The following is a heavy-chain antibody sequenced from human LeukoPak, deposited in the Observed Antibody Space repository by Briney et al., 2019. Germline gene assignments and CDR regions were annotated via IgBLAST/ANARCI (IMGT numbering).Heavy chain of an antibody. J-gene: IGHJ6*04. CDR3: ARGWVFTMVRDYYYGMDV. V-gene: IGHV4-34*01. D-gene: IGHD3-10*01. Sequence: SETLSLTCAVYGGSFSGYYWGWIRQPPGKGLEWIEEINHSGSTNYNPSLKSRVTISVDTSKNQFSLKLSSVTAADTAVYYCARGWVFTMVRDYYYGMDVWGKGTTVTVSS. CDR1: GGSFSGYY. CDR2: INHSGST.